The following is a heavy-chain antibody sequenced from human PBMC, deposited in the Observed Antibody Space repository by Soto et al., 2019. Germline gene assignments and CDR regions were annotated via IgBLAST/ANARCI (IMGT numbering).Heavy chain of an antibody. Sequence: PGGALRLSCAGPGFAFSNAWMKWVRPASGKGLEWVGRIKRKTDGGTTDYAAPVKGRFTISGDDSKNTLYLQMNSLKTEDTGMYYCTLDKTAQYDSDYWGHGALVTVSS. CDR1: GFAFSNAW. J-gene: IGHJ4*01. V-gene: IGHV3-15*07. D-gene: IGHD1-1*01. CDR2: IKRKTDGGTT. CDR3: TLDKTAQYDSDY.